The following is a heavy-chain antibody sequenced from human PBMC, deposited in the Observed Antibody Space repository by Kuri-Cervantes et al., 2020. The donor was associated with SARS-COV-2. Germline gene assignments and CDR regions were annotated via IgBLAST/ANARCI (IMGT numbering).Heavy chain of an antibody. Sequence: GESLKISCAASGFTFSNYDIRWVRQAPGKGLEWVAVISYDGSNKYYADSVKGRFTISRDNSKNTLYLQMNSLRAEDTSVYYCAKDSRNWGVLDYWGQGTLVTVSS. CDR2: ISYDGSNK. CDR3: AKDSRNWGVLDY. CDR1: GFTFSNYD. J-gene: IGHJ4*02. D-gene: IGHD7-27*01. V-gene: IGHV3-30*18.